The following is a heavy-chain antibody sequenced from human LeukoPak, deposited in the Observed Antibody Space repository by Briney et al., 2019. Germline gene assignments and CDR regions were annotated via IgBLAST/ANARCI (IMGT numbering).Heavy chain of an antibody. Sequence: SQTLSLTCTVSGDSISSRRYFWGWIRQPPGKGLEWIGGVYFRGSTYYSPSLKSRVTISVDTSKDQFSLKLNSMTDADTAVYYCARLEKEGYYYVDVWGKGTTVTVSS. J-gene: IGHJ6*03. CDR3: ARLEKEGYYYVDV. CDR1: GDSISSRRYF. CDR2: VYFRGST. V-gene: IGHV4-39*07.